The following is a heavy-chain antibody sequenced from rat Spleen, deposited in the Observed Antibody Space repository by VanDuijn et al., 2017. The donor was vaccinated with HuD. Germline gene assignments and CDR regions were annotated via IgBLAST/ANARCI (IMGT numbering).Heavy chain of an antibody. Sequence: EVQLVESGGGLVQPGRSMKLSCAASGFTFSNYDMAWVRQAPTKGLEWVASISTGGGNTFYRDSVRGRFTISRDNAKSTLYLQMDSLRSEDTATYYCARQRTATVVTYFDFWGQGVMVTVSS. CDR2: ISTGGGNT. CDR1: GFTFSNYD. V-gene: IGHV5-25*01. CDR3: ARQRTATVVTYFDF. J-gene: IGHJ2*01. D-gene: IGHD1-1*01.